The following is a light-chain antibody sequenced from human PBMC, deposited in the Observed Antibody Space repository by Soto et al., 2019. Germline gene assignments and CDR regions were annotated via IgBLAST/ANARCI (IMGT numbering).Light chain of an antibody. CDR3: SSYTSSTTVV. CDR1: SGDVGTYNR. J-gene: IGLJ2*01. CDR2: EVT. V-gene: IGLV2-18*02. Sequence: QSALTQPPSVSGSPGQSVTISCTGTSGDVGTYNRVSWYQQPPGTAPKLMIYEVTNRPSGVPDRFSGSKSGNTASLTISGLQAEDEADYYCSSYTSSTTVVFGGGTKPTVL.